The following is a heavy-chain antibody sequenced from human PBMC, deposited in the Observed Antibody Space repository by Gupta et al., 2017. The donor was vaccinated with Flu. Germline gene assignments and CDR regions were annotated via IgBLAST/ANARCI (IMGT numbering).Heavy chain of an antibody. CDR2: IKRDGSEK. Sequence: TFSSYWMSWVRQAPGKGLEWVANIKRDGSEKYYVDSVKGRFTISRDNAKNSLYLQMNSLRAEDTAVYSCARANSDEWYFDYWGQGTLVTVSS. D-gene: IGHD2-8*01. J-gene: IGHJ4*02. CDR1: TFSSYW. V-gene: IGHV3-7*01. CDR3: ARANSDEWYFDY.